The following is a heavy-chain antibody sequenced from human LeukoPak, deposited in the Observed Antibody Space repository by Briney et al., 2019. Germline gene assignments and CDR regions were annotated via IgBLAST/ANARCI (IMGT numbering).Heavy chain of an antibody. Sequence: GGSLRLSCAASGFTFSSYWMSWVRQAPGKGLEWVANIKQDGSEKYYVDSVKGRFTISRDNAKNSLYLQMNSLRPEDTAVYYCARDRGRNSFDYWGQGTLVSVSS. D-gene: IGHD1-14*01. CDR2: IKQDGSEK. CDR3: ARDRGRNSFDY. CDR1: GFTFSSYW. J-gene: IGHJ4*02. V-gene: IGHV3-7*01.